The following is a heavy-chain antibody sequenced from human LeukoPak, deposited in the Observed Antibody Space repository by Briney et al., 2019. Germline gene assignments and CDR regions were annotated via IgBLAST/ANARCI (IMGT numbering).Heavy chain of an antibody. Sequence: GGSLRLSCAASGFTFDDYAMHWVRQAPGNSLEWVSGISWNSGSIGYADSVKGRFTISRDNAKNSLYLQMNSLRAEDTALYYCAKAVSSSRYDPIDYWGQGTLVTVSS. J-gene: IGHJ4*02. V-gene: IGHV3-9*01. CDR1: GFTFDDYA. CDR3: AKAVSSSRYDPIDY. CDR2: ISWNSGSI. D-gene: IGHD6-13*01.